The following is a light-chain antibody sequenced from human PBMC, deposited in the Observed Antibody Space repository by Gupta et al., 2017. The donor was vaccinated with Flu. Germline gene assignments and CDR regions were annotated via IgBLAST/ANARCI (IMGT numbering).Light chain of an antibody. V-gene: IGLV1-40*01. CDR3: QSYYSSRSVVI. J-gene: IGLJ2*01. CDR2: DNS. Sequence: QSVLTQPPSVSGAPGERVTISCTGSSSNIGAGYDLPWYQHLPGTSPNLLIYDNSNRPSAVPDRFSGSKSATSASLPITRPQAEDAADYYCQSYYSSRSVVIFGGGTKLTVL. CDR1: SSNIGAGYD.